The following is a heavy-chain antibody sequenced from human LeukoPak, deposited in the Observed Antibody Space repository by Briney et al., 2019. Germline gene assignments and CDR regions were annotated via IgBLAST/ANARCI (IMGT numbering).Heavy chain of an antibody. Sequence: GGSLRLSCAASGFRFSSHWMSWVRHTPGKGLEWVANINQDGGTKYYRDFAKGRFTISRDNAQNSLYLQINSLRAEDTAVYYCAREKGTLIRAMAFEMWGQGTMVTVSS. CDR2: INQDGGTK. CDR3: AREKGTLIRAMAFEM. CDR1: GFRFSSHW. J-gene: IGHJ3*02. V-gene: IGHV3-7*01. D-gene: IGHD3-10*01.